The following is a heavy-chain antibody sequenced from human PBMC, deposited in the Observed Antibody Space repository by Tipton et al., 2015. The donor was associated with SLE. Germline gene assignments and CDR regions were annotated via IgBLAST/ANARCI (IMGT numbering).Heavy chain of an antibody. CDR3: ARRGSYMGPLQA. Sequence: LRLSCTVSGGSINNYYWSWIRQPPGKGLEWIGYVYYSGSTNYSPPLKSRVTISVDTSKNQFSLKLSSVPAADTAVYYCARRGSYMGPLQAWGQGTLVTVSS. V-gene: IGHV4-59*08. CDR2: VYYSGST. CDR1: GGSINNYY. D-gene: IGHD5-24*01. J-gene: IGHJ5*02.